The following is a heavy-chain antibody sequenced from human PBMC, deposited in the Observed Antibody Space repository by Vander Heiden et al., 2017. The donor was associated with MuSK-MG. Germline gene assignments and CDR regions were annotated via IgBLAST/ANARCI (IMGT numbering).Heavy chain of an antibody. CDR1: GGSISSSSYY. CDR2: IYYSGST. J-gene: IGHJ1*01. D-gene: IGHD3-22*01. V-gene: IGHV4-39*01. Sequence: QLQLQESGPGLVKPSETLSLTCTVSGGSISSSSYYWGWIRQPPGKGLEWIGSIYYSGSTYYNPSLKSRVTISVDTSKNQFSLKLSSVTAADTAVYYCARHTSYYDSSGYYPPAEYFQHWGQGTLVTVSS. CDR3: ARHTSYYDSSGYYPPAEYFQH.